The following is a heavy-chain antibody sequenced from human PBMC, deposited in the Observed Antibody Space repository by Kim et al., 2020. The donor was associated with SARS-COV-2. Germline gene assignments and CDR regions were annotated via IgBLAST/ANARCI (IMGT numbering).Heavy chain of an antibody. J-gene: IGHJ4*02. Sequence: SETLSLTCTVSGGSISSSSYYWGWLRQPPGKGREWIGSIYYSGSTYYNPSLKSRVTISVDTSKNQFSLKLSSVTAADTAVYYCARHPGSGIAAAPSDFDYWGQGTLVTVSS. CDR3: ARHPGSGIAAAPSDFDY. D-gene: IGHD6-13*01. CDR2: IYYSGST. V-gene: IGHV4-39*01. CDR1: GGSISSSSYY.